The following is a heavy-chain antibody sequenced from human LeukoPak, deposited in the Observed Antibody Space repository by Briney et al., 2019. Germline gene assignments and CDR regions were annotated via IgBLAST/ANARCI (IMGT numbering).Heavy chain of an antibody. D-gene: IGHD6-19*01. V-gene: IGHV3-66*01. CDR2: IYSGSST. CDR3: ARLYSSGWTPVGY. Sequence: GGSLRLSCAASGFTVSSNYMSWVRQAPGKGLERVSVIYSGSSTYYADSVKGRFTISRDNSKNTLYLQMNSLRAEDTAVYYCARLYSSGWTPVGYWGQGTLVTVSS. CDR1: GFTVSSNY. J-gene: IGHJ4*02.